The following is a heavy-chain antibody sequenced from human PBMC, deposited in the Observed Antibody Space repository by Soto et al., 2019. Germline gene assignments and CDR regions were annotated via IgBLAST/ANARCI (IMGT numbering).Heavy chain of an antibody. Sequence: ASVKVSCKASGYTFTSYAMHWVRQAPGQRLEWIGWINAGNGNTKYSQKFQGRVTITRDTSASTAYMELSSLRSEDTAVYYCARDPGYRYGYNWGQGTLVTVSS. CDR2: INAGNGNT. CDR1: GYTFTSYA. CDR3: ARDPGYRYGYN. V-gene: IGHV1-3*01. J-gene: IGHJ4*02. D-gene: IGHD5-18*01.